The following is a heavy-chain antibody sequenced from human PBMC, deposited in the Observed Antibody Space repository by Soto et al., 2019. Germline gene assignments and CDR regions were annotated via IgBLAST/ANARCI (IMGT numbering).Heavy chain of an antibody. CDR1: GFTFSSYS. Sequence: ESGGGLVKPGGSLRLSCAASGFTFSSYSMNWVRQAPGKGLEWVSSISSSSSYIYYADSVKGRFTISRDNAKNSLYLQMNSLRAEDTAVYYCARDRPPYYYGSGSPTFGYWGQGTLVTVSS. V-gene: IGHV3-21*01. CDR2: ISSSSSYI. CDR3: ARDRPPYYYGSGSPTFGY. J-gene: IGHJ4*02. D-gene: IGHD3-10*01.